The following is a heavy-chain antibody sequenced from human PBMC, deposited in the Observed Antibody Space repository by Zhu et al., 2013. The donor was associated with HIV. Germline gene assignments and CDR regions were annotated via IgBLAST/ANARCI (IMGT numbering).Heavy chain of an antibody. V-gene: IGHV4-39*07. D-gene: IGHD3-9*01. CDR2: IDHTGGI. Sequence: QVQLQESGPGLVKTSETLFLTCTVSGDSIGSRGHYWGWVRQSPGRGLQWMASIDHTGGIHCIPSLRTRLTISSDMSKNQYSLKLTSMTAADTAVYYCARDLGYFDIDYWGRGSLVTVSS. CDR3: ARDLGYFDIDY. CDR1: GDSIGSRGHY. J-gene: IGHJ4*02.